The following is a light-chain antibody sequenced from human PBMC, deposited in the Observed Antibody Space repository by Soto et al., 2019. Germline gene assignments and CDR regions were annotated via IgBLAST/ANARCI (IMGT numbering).Light chain of an antibody. V-gene: IGKV3-20*01. CDR1: QAVSSIL. J-gene: IGKJ4*01. CDR2: GAS. Sequence: EVGLTQSPGTLSLSPGERATLSCRASQAVSSILLAWYQQKPGQAPRLLIYGASSRATGIPDRFSGSGSGTYFTLTVSRLEPEDFAVYYCQQHGTSPIFGGGTKVEIK. CDR3: QQHGTSPI.